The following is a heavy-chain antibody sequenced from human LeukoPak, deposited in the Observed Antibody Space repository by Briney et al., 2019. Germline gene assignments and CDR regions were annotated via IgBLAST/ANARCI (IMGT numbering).Heavy chain of an antibody. Sequence: GGSLRLSCAVSGITFDDYAMHWVRQAPGKGLEWVSGISWNSDSIGHADSVKGRFTISRDNVKNSLYLQMNSLRAEDTAFYYCATDTYYGSGSHHPRRFDYWGQGTLVTVSS. CDR1: GITFDDYA. CDR3: ATDTYYGSGSHHPRRFDY. J-gene: IGHJ4*02. V-gene: IGHV3-9*01. CDR2: ISWNSDSI. D-gene: IGHD3-10*01.